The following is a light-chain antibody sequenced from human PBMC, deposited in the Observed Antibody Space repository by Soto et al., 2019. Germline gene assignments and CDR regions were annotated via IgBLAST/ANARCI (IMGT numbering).Light chain of an antibody. CDR3: QQYGSSPQT. CDR1: QSLSSSY. Sequence: EIVLPQSPGTLSLSPGERATLSCRASQSLSSSYLAWYQQKPAQAPTLLIFGASSRATGIPDRFSGSGSGTDFTLTISRLEPEDFAVYYCQQYGSSPQTFGQGTKVDIK. J-gene: IGKJ1*01. V-gene: IGKV3-20*01. CDR2: GAS.